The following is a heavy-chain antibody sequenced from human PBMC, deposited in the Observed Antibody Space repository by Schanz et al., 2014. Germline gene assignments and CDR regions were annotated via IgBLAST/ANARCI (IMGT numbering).Heavy chain of an antibody. CDR2: IIPSLGLA. V-gene: IGHV1-69*04. Sequence: VQLEQSGAEVKKPGSSVKVSCKASGGTFSSFGINWVRQAPGQGLEWMGRIIPSLGLAKYEQKFQDKVTITADTSTTTAYMGLSGLRSEDTAVYYCARDRLECGAECYSVEVFEIWGRGTLVTVSS. J-gene: IGHJ2*01. CDR3: ARDRLECGAECYSVEVFEI. D-gene: IGHD2-21*01. CDR1: GGTFSSFG.